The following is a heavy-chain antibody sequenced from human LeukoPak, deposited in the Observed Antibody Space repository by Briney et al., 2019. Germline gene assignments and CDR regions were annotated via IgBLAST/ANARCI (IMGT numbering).Heavy chain of an antibody. CDR1: GGSISSYY. CDR3: ARDEGGYDSDAFDI. Sequence: PSETLSLTCTVSGGSISSYYWSWIRQPPGKGLEWIGYIYYSGSTNYNPSLKSRVTISVDTSKNQFSLKLISVTAADTAVYYCARDEGGYDSDAFDIWGQGTMVTVSS. V-gene: IGHV4-59*01. D-gene: IGHD5-12*01. J-gene: IGHJ3*02. CDR2: IYYSGST.